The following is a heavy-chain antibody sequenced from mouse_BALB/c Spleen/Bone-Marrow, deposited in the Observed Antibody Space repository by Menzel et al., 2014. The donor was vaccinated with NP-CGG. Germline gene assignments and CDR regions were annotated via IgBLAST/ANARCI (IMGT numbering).Heavy chain of an antibody. CDR2: ISDGGSYT. J-gene: IGHJ3*01. Sequence: EVQVVESGGGLVKPGGSLKLSCAASGFTFSDYYMYWVRQTPEKRLEWVAIISDGGSYTFYPDSVKGRFTISRDNAKNSLYLRMSSLKSEDTAMYYCARDGDYSYAWFAYWGQGTLVTVSA. CDR3: ARDGDYSYAWFAY. D-gene: IGHD2-12*01. V-gene: IGHV5-4*02. CDR1: GFTFSDYY.